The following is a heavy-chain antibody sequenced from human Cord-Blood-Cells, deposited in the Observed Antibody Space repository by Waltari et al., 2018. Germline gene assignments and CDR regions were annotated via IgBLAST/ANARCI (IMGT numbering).Heavy chain of an antibody. D-gene: IGHD3-16*01. CDR3: ARDWGTGDYFDY. V-gene: IGHV1-69*01. CDR2: IIPIFGTA. Sequence: QVQLVQSGAEVKKPGSSAKVSCKASGGTFRSSPISWVRQAPGQGLEWMGGIIPIFGTANYAQKFQGRVTITADESTSTAYMELSSLRSEDTAVYYCARDWGTGDYFDYWGQGTLVTVSS. CDR1: GGTFRSSP. J-gene: IGHJ4*02.